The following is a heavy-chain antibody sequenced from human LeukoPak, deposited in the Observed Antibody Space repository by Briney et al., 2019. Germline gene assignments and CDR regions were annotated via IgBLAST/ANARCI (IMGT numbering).Heavy chain of an antibody. CDR2: IYYSGST. Sequence: SETLSLTCTVSGGSISSYYWSWIRQPPGKGLEWIGYIYYSGSTNYNPSLKSRVTISVDTSKDQFSLKLSSVTAADTAVYYCARHVSGFGYDILTGYYFHAFDIWGQGTMVTVSS. D-gene: IGHD3-9*01. V-gene: IGHV4-59*08. CDR3: ARHVSGFGYDILTGYYFHAFDI. CDR1: GGSISSYY. J-gene: IGHJ3*02.